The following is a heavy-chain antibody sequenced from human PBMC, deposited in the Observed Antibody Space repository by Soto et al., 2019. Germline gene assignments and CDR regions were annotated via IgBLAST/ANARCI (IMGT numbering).Heavy chain of an antibody. Sequence: GESLKISCEASGYRFTTYWIGWVRQMPGKGLEWMGIIYPGDSETGYNPSFQGHVTISADKSNNTAYLQWSSLKASDTATYYCARHLGVTVAGTRWYFDLWGRGTLVTVSS. CDR2: IYPGDSET. V-gene: IGHV5-51*01. D-gene: IGHD6-19*01. J-gene: IGHJ2*01. CDR1: GYRFTTYW. CDR3: ARHLGVTVAGTRWYFDL.